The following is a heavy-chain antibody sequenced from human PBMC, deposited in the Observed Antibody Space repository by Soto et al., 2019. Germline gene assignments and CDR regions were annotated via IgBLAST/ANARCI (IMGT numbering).Heavy chain of an antibody. CDR3: ARGYSDTAMVTWFDP. CDR1: GGTFSSYA. J-gene: IGHJ5*02. Sequence: APVMVSCKASGGTFSSYAISCVRQAPGQGLEWMGGIIPIFGTANYAQKFQGRVTITADESTSTAYMELSSLRSEDTAVYYCARGYSDTAMVTWFDPWGQGTLVTVSS. CDR2: IIPIFGTA. V-gene: IGHV1-69*13. D-gene: IGHD5-18*01.